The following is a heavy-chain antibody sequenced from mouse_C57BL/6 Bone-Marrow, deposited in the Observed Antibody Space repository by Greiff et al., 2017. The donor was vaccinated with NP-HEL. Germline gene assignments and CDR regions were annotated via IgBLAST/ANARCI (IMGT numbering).Heavy chain of an antibody. J-gene: IGHJ1*03. CDR3: ARYYDGSRGWYFYV. D-gene: IGHD1-1*01. CDR2: IDPNSGGT. V-gene: IGHV1-72*01. Sequence: QVQLKQPGADLVKPGASVKLSCKASGYTFTSYWMHWVKQRPGRGLEWIGRIDPNSGGTKFNEKFKTKATLTVDKPSSTAYMQLSSLTSEESAVYYCARYYDGSRGWYFYVGGTGTTVTVSS. CDR1: GYTFTSYW.